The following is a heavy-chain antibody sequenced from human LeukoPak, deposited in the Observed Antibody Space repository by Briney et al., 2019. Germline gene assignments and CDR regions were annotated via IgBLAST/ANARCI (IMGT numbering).Heavy chain of an antibody. J-gene: IGHJ4*02. CDR2: ITTNTGNP. D-gene: IGHD5-24*01. CDR1: GYTFTNYV. CDR3: ARGINFFDY. Sequence: ASVKVSCKASGYTFTNYVVNWVRQAPGQGLEWMGWITTNTGNPTYAQGFTGRFVFSLDTSVTTAYLQINNLKAEDTAVFYCARGINFFDYWGQGTLVTVSS. V-gene: IGHV7-4-1*02.